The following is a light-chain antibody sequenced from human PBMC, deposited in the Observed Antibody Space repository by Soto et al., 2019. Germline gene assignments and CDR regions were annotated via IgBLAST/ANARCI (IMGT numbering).Light chain of an antibody. CDR3: QQYRDWPET. CDR1: HSVSNN. Sequence: EIVMTQSPGTLSVSPGERATLSCRASHSVSNNLAWYQQKVGQSPRLLIYDASTRATGVPGRFSGSGSGTQFTLTISSLLPEDFAVYYGQQYRDWPETFGQGTKVEIK. CDR2: DAS. J-gene: IGKJ1*01. V-gene: IGKV3-15*01.